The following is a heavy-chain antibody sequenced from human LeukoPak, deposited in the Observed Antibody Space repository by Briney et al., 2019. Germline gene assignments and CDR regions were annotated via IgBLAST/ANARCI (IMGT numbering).Heavy chain of an antibody. Sequence: GGSLRLSCTASGFTFTNYWVSWVRQAPGKGLEWVAHIKQDESEKHYVDSVRGRFTISRDNAKNSVFLQMNSLRAEDTALYYYARDGYRDRYFDYWGQGTLVTVSS. CDR2: IKQDESEK. D-gene: IGHD5-24*01. CDR3: ARDGYRDRYFDY. J-gene: IGHJ4*02. V-gene: IGHV3-7*01. CDR1: GFTFTNYW.